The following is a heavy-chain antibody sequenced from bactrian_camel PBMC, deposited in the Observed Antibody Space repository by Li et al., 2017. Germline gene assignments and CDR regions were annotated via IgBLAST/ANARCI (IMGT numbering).Heavy chain of an antibody. CDR1: GYTFGTYL. V-gene: IGHV3S53*01. D-gene: IGHD2*01. Sequence: HVQLVESGGGSVQTGGSLRLPCVASGYTFGTYLMGWFRQAPGKQREGVAAIDRDGTTVYKDSVKGRFTTSRDNAKSTLYLQMNNLSPEDSAMYFCAAEGISWGGGYCDESASLSRPCLGDVTNTLIPGEYPTWGQGTQVTVS. CDR2: IDRDGTT. J-gene: IGHJ6*01. CDR3: AAEGISWGGGYCDESASLSRPCLGDVTNTLIPGEYPT.